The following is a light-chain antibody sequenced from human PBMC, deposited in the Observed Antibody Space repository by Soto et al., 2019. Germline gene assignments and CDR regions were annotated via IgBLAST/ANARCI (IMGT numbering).Light chain of an antibody. CDR2: GAS. Sequence: EIVLTQSPGTLSLSPGERATLSCRASQSVSSSYLAWYQQKPGQAPRLLIYGASSRATGIPDRFSGSGSGTDFTLTISRLEPEDFAVYYCQKYGSSPGTFGGGTKVEIK. CDR3: QKYGSSPGT. V-gene: IGKV3-20*01. J-gene: IGKJ4*01. CDR1: QSVSSSY.